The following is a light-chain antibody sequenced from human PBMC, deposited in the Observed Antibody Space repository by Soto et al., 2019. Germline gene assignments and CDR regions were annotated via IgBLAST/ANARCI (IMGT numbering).Light chain of an antibody. J-gene: IGKJ5*01. CDR1: HSVNSH. Sequence: MLMTQSPATLSVSPGERVTLSCRTSHSVNSHVAWYQQKPGQAPRLLLYGASTRATGIPVRFSGSGFGTEFTLTISSLQSEDFATYYCQQSYSTPPITFGQGTRLEIK. CDR3: QQSYSTPPIT. CDR2: GAS. V-gene: IGKV3-15*01.